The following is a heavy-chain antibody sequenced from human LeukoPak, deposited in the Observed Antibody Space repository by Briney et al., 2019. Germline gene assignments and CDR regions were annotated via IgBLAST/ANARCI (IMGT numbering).Heavy chain of an antibody. CDR2: MSYDGSNK. V-gene: IGHV3-33*05. CDR1: GSTFSSYG. CDR3: AKDPQGENWLDP. J-gene: IGHJ5*02. Sequence: PGRSLILSCAASGSTFSSYGMHWVRQAPGKGLEWVEVMSYDGSNKNYGDSVKGRFTISRDNSKNTLYLQMNSLRPEDTAVYYCAKDPQGENWLDPWGQGTLVTVSS.